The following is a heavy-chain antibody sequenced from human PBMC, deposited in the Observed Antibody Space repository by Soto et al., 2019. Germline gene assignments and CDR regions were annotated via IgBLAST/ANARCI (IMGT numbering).Heavy chain of an antibody. CDR1: GFTFSSYS. V-gene: IGHV3-21*01. J-gene: IGHJ4*02. CDR3: ARGAGGLGRKIDY. CDR2: ISSSSSYI. D-gene: IGHD6-19*01. Sequence: EVQLVESGGGLVKPGGSLRLSCAASGFTFSSYSMNWVRQAPGKGLEWVSSISSSSSYIYYADSVKGRFTISRDNAKNSLYLQMNSLRAEDTAVYYCARGAGGLGRKIDYWGQGTLVTVSS.